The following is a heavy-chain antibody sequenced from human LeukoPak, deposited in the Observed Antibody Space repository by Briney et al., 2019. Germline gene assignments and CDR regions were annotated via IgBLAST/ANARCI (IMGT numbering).Heavy chain of an antibody. CDR3: AREPYGDYSYYFDY. V-gene: IGHV1-69*06. Sequence: GASVKVSCKASGGTFSSYAISWVRQAPGQGLEWVGGIIPIFGTANYAQKFQGRVTITADKSTSTAYMELSSLRSEDTAVYYCAREPYGDYSYYFDYWGQGTLVTVSS. D-gene: IGHD4-17*01. CDR1: GGTFSSYA. J-gene: IGHJ4*02. CDR2: IIPIFGTA.